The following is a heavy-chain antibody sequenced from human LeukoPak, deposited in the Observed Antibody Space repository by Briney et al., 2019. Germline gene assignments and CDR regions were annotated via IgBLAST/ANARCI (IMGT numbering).Heavy chain of an antibody. CDR1: GFTFSSYW. CDR3: AREDLWFGELSLGY. J-gene: IGHJ4*02. CDR2: IKQDGSEK. Sequence: GGSLRLSCAAPGFTFSSYWVSWVRQAPGRGLEWVANIKQDGSEKYYVDSVKGRFTISRDNAKNSPYLQMNSLRAEDTAVYYCAREDLWFGELSLGYWGQGTLVTVSS. D-gene: IGHD3-10*01. V-gene: IGHV3-7*01.